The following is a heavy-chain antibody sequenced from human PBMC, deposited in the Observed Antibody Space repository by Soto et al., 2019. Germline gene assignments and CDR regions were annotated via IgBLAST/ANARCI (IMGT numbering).Heavy chain of an antibody. V-gene: IGHV4-39*01. CDR3: TTTSH. CDR1: GGSISRSSYY. Sequence: QLQLQESGPGLVKPSETLSLTCTVSGGSISRSSYYWGWIRQPPGKGLEWIGSVLHRGDTYYNPSLKSRATIAVDTSKNHFSLKLSPVTAGDTAVYYCTTTSHWGQGTLVTVSS. D-gene: IGHD1-1*01. CDR2: VLHRGDT. J-gene: IGHJ4*02.